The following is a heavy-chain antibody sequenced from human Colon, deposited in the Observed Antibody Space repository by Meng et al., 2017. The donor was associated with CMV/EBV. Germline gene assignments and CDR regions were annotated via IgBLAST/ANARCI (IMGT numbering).Heavy chain of an antibody. CDR2: ISGSGVTT. Sequence: GESLKISCAASGFTFNDFDMTWVRQAPGKGLEWVSSISGSGVTTYYSDAVKGRLTISRDNSRNTLHLQINSLRADDTAVYYCAKGADFHDFWSGFAYWGQGAVVTVSS. CDR1: GFTFNDFD. V-gene: IGHV3-23*01. CDR3: AKGADFHDFWSGFAY. D-gene: IGHD3-3*01. J-gene: IGHJ4*02.